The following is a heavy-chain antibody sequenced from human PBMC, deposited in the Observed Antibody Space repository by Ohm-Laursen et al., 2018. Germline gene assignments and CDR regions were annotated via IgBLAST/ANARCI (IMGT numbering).Heavy chain of an antibody. CDR3: AKGFSGWYLGAFDI. CDR2: ISYDGSNE. V-gene: IGHV3-30*18. D-gene: IGHD6-19*01. J-gene: IGHJ3*02. CDR1: GFVFTTYA. Sequence: SLRLSCTASGFVFTTYAMHWVRQAPGKGLEWVGVISYDGSNEYYAESVKGRFTMSRDNSKNTLYLQMNSLRAEDTAVYYCAKGFSGWYLGAFDIWGQGTMVTVSS.